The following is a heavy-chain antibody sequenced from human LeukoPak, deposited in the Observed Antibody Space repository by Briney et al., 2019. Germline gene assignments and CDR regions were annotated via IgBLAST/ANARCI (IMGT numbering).Heavy chain of an antibody. CDR3: ATMYYDILTGRQIDY. V-gene: IGHV3-21*01. Sequence: GGSLRLSCAASGFTFSSYSMNWVRRAPGKGLEWVSSISSSSSYIYYADSVKGRFTISRDNAKNSLYLQMNSLRAEDTAVYYCATMYYDILTGRQIDYWGQGTLVTVSS. D-gene: IGHD3-9*01. CDR2: ISSSSSYI. CDR1: GFTFSSYS. J-gene: IGHJ4*02.